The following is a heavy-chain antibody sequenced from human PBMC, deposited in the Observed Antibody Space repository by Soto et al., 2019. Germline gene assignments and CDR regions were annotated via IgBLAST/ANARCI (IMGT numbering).Heavy chain of an antibody. CDR1: GGSVSSGYYF. Sequence: PSETLSLTCTVSGGSVSSGYYFWSWIRQPPGRGLEWIGHIYNSGSTYYNPSLKSRVTISVDRSKNQFSLKLSSVTAADTAVYYWARVPDRWGQGNLVTVSS. V-gene: IGHV4-30-4*01. J-gene: IGHJ4*02. CDR2: IYNSGST. D-gene: IGHD2-2*01. CDR3: ARVPDR.